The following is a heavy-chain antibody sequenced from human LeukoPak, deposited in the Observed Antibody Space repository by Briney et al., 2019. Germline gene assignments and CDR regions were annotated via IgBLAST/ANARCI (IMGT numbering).Heavy chain of an antibody. CDR2: ISGSGSST. Sequence: GGSLRLSCAASEFTFSSYAMNWVRQAPGKGLEWVSGISGSGSSTYHADSVRGRFTISRDSSKNTLYLQMNSLRAEDAAVYYCAKAPVTSCRGAYCYPFDYWGQGTLVTVSS. CDR1: EFTFSSYA. D-gene: IGHD2-21*01. V-gene: IGHV3-23*01. CDR3: AKAPVTSCRGAYCYPFDY. J-gene: IGHJ4*02.